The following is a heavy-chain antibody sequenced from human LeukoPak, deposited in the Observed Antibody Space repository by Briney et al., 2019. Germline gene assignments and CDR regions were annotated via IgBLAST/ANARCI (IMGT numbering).Heavy chain of an antibody. D-gene: IGHD3-16*02. J-gene: IGHJ4*02. CDR1: GGSFSGYY. Sequence: SETLSLTCAVYGGSFSGYYWSWIRQPPGKGLEWIGEINHSGSTNYNPSLKSRVTISVDTSKNQFSLKLSSVTAADTAVYYCARRIYVWGSYRFYYFDYWGQGTLVTVSS. V-gene: IGHV4-34*01. CDR3: ARRIYVWGSYRFYYFDY. CDR2: INHSGST.